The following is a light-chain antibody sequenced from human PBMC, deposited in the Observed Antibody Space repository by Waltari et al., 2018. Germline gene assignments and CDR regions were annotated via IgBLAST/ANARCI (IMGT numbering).Light chain of an antibody. CDR2: NND. CDR1: SSNIGGNP. J-gene: IGLJ3*02. V-gene: IGLV1-44*01. CDR3: AAWDDSRNGPV. Sequence: QSVLTQPPSASGTPGQRVTISCSGSSSNIGGNPVNWYQQLPGTAPKLLIYNNDRRPSGVPDRFSGSKSGASASLAISGLQSGDDADDYCAAWDDSRNGPVFGGGTKLPVL.